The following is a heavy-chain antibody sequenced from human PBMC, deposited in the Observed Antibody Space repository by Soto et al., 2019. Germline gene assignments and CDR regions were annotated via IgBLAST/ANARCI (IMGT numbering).Heavy chain of an antibody. D-gene: IGHD2-8*01. J-gene: IGHJ5*02. Sequence: ASVKVSCKASGSTFTRHWMHWVRQAPGQGLEWMGIINPSDDTTSYAQKFQGRVTMTRDTSTSTAYMELSSPRSEDTAIYYCARDHSVTTNGYSWWWFDPWGQGTVVTVSS. CDR3: ARDHSVTTNGYSWWWFDP. CDR2: INPSDDTT. V-gene: IGHV1-46*01. CDR1: GSTFTRHW.